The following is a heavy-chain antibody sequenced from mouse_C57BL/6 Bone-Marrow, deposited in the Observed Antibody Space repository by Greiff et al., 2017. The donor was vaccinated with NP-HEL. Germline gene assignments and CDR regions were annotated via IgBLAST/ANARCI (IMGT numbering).Heavy chain of an antibody. J-gene: IGHJ2*01. V-gene: IGHV1-82*01. CDR1: GYAFSSSW. D-gene: IGHD2-3*01. Sequence: VQLQESGPELVQPGASVKISCKASGYAFSSSWMNWVQQRPGKGLEWIGRIYPGDGDTNYMGYFKGKAILTADKSSSTAYMQLSSLTSEDAAVYFCARDDLDDWGQGTTLTVSS. CDR2: IYPGDGDT. CDR3: ARDDLDD.